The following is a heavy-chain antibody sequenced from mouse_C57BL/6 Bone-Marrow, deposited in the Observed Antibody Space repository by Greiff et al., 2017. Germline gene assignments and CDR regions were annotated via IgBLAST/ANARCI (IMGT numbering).Heavy chain of an antibody. CDR1: GYAFSSSW. D-gene: IGHD1-1*01. J-gene: IGHJ2*01. V-gene: IGHV1-82*01. CDR3: AREGYGSSPFDY. CDR2: LYPGDGDT. Sequence: QVQLQQSGPELVKPGASVKISSKASGYAFSSSWMNWVKQRPGKGLEWIGRLYPGDGDTNYNGKFKGKATLTADKSSSTAYMQLSSLTSEDSAVYFCAREGYGSSPFDYGGQGTTLTVSS.